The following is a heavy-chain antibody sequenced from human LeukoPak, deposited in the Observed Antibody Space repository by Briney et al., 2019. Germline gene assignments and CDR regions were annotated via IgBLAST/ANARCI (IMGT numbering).Heavy chain of an antibody. CDR2: ISYDGSNK. J-gene: IGHJ4*02. CDR1: GFTFSSYA. V-gene: IGHV3-30-3*01. CDR3: ASPVEMATMVY. D-gene: IGHD5-24*01. Sequence: PGGSLKLSCAASGFTFSSYAMHWVRQAPGKGLEWVAVISYDGSNKYYADSVKGRFTISRDNSKNTLYLQMNSLGAEDTAVYYCASPVEMATMVYWGQGTLVTVSS.